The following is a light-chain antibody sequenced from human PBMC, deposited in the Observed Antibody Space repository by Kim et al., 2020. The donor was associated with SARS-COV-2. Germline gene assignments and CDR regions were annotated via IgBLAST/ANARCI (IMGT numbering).Light chain of an antibody. CDR2: AAS. CDR3: QQYNDWPPPWA. V-gene: IGKV3-15*01. J-gene: IGKJ1*01. CDR1: QSVSTK. Sequence: EIVMTQSPATLSVSPGERATLSCRASQSVSTKLAWYQQKPGQAPRLLIYAASTRATGIPVRFSGSGSGTEFTLTISSLQSEDFAVYYCQQYNDWPPPWAFGQGTKVDIK.